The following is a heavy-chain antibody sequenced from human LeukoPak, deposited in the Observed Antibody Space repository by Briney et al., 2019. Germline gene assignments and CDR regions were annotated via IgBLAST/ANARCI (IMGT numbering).Heavy chain of an antibody. CDR3: ARALGSGWSQRE. J-gene: IGHJ4*02. CDR2: INHSGTT. V-gene: IGHV4-34*09. CDR1: GGSFSGYY. Sequence: PSETLSLTCALYGGSFSGYYWSWVRQPPGKGLEWIGEINHSGTTKYNPSLKSRVTISLDTSKNQFSLKLSSVTAADTAVYYCARALGSGWSQREWGQGTLVTVSS. D-gene: IGHD6-19*01.